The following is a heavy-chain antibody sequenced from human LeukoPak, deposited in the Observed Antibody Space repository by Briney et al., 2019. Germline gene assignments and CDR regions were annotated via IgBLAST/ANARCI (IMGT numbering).Heavy chain of an antibody. Sequence: SETLSLTCAVSGGSISSSNWWSWVRQPPGKGLAWIGEIYHSGSTNYNPSLKSRVTISVDKSKNQFSLKLSSVTAADTAVYYCAREQLSNSGSYLDWGQGTLVTVSS. CDR2: IYHSGST. J-gene: IGHJ4*02. CDR3: AREQLSNSGSYLD. D-gene: IGHD1-26*01. CDR1: GGSISSSNW. V-gene: IGHV4-4*02.